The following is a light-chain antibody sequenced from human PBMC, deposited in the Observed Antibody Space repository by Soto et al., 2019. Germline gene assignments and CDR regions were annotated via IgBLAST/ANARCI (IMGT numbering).Light chain of an antibody. Sequence: QSALTQPASVSASPGQSITISCTGTSSNVGTYDLVSWYQHQPDKAPKLIIYEGTKRPSGISSRFSGSKSVNTASLTISGLKVEDDADSYCCSFAVGAALVFGGGTKLTVI. J-gene: IGLJ2*01. CDR2: EGT. CDR3: CSFAVGAALV. V-gene: IGLV2-23*01. CDR1: SSNVGTYDL.